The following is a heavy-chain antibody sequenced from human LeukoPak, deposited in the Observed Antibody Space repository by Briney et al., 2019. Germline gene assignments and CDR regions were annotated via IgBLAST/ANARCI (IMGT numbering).Heavy chain of an antibody. D-gene: IGHD3-22*01. CDR3: ARDSDSSGPNWFDP. J-gene: IGHJ5*02. CDR2: ISYDGSNK. Sequence: PGRSLRLSCAACGFTFSSYAMHWVRQAPGKGLEWVAVISYDGSNKYYADSVKGRFTVSRDNSKNTLYLQMNSLRAEDTAVYYCARDSDSSGPNWFDPWGQGTLVTVSS. V-gene: IGHV3-30-3*01. CDR1: GFTFSSYA.